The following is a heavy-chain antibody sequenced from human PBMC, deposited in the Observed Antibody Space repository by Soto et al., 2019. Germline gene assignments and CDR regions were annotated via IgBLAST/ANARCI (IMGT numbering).Heavy chain of an antibody. CDR1: GYSFTTDW. J-gene: IGHJ4*02. CDR2: IYPGDSET. Sequence: GESLKISCKASGYSFTTDWIGWVRQEPGRGLEWMGIIYPGDSETKYSPDFEGQVTISADRSTNTAYLQWRSLRASDTAMYYCARLGFPGAIYFDSWGLGTLVTVSS. V-gene: IGHV5-51*01. CDR3: ARLGFPGAIYFDS.